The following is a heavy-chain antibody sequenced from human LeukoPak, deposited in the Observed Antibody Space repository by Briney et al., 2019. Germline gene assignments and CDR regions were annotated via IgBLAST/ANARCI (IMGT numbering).Heavy chain of an antibody. D-gene: IGHD1-1*01. V-gene: IGHV4-59*01. CDR2: IYYSGST. CDR3: ALEGKNAFDI. Sequence: SETLSLTCTVSGGSISSYYWSWIRQPPGKGLEWIGYIYYSGSTNYNPSLKNRVTISVDTSKNQFSLKLSSVTAADTAVYYCALEGKNAFDIWGQGTMVTVSS. CDR1: GGSISSYY. J-gene: IGHJ3*02.